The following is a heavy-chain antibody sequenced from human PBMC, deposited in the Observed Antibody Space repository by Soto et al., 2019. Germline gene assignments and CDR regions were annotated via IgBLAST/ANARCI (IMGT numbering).Heavy chain of an antibody. J-gene: IGHJ4*02. V-gene: IGHV2-5*02. CDR1: GFSLSTSGVG. CDR3: AHPPPPRAAIIFDY. CDR2: IYWDDDK. Sequence: QITLKESGPTLVKPTQTLTLTCTFSGFSLSTSGVGVGWIRQPPGKALEWLALIYWDDDKRYSPSLKSRLTIPNDHPKNQVVLKMTNCDPVDTATCYRAHPPPPRAAIIFDYWGQGTLVTVSS. D-gene: IGHD2-2*02.